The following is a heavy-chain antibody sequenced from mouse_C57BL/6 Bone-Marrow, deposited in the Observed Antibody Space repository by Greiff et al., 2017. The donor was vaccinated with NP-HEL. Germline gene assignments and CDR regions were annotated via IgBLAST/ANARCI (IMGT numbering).Heavy chain of an antibody. V-gene: IGHV1-64*01. J-gene: IGHJ2*01. CDR3: ARGQLRLYFDD. Sequence: QVQLQQPGAELVKPGASVTLSCTASGYTFTSYWMHWVKQRPGQGLAWIGMIHPNSGSPNYNEKFTSKATLTVDHSSSTADMELSSLTSEDSAVYDGARGQLRLYFDDWGQGTTLTVSS. CDR1: GYTFTSYW. D-gene: IGHD3-2*02. CDR2: IHPNSGSP.